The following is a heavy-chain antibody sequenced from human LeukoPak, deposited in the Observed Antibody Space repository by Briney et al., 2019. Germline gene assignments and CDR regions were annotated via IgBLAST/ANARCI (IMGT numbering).Heavy chain of an antibody. CDR1: GFTFSTYG. CDR2: ISGSGGST. V-gene: IGHV3-23*01. D-gene: IGHD2-15*01. J-gene: IGHJ3*02. Sequence: GGTLRLSCAASGFTFSTYGMTRVRQAPGKGLEWVSTISGSGGSTYYADSVKGRFTISRDKSKNTLYLQMNSLRAEDTAVYYCAKGPVVTFDIWGQGTMVTVSS. CDR3: AKGPVVTFDI.